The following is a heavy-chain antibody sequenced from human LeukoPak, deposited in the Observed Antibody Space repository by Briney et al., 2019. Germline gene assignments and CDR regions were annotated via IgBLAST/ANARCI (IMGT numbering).Heavy chain of an antibody. CDR2: VSADGTRT. CDR1: GFTFDNYA. D-gene: IGHD4-23*01. V-gene: IGHV3-43*02. CDR3: AKDPDYGGNSRYGKDV. Sequence: PGGSLRLSCAPSGFTFDNYAMHWVRQAPGKGLEWVSLVSADGTRTSYADSVKGRFTISRDNSKNSLYLQMNSLRTEDTALYYCAKDPDYGGNSRYGKDVWGQGTTVTVSS. J-gene: IGHJ6*02.